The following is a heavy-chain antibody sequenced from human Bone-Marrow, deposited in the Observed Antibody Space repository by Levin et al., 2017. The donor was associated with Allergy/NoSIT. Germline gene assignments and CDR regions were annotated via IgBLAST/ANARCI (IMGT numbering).Heavy chain of an antibody. CDR2: IWYDGSNK. CDR3: ARIRKYYYDSSGYYEYYFDY. Sequence: LSLTCAASGFTFSSYGMHWVRQAPGKGLEWVAVIWYDGSNKYYADSVKGRFTISRDNSKNTLYLQMNSLRAEDTAVYYCARIRKYYYDSSGYYEYYFDYWGQGTLVTVSS. CDR1: GFTFSSYG. J-gene: IGHJ4*02. D-gene: IGHD3-22*01. V-gene: IGHV3-33*01.